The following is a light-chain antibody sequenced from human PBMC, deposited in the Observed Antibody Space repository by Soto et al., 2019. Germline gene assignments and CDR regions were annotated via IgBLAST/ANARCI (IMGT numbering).Light chain of an antibody. CDR2: WAS. CDR3: QQCYSPPWT. J-gene: IGKJ1*01. Sequence: DIVMTQSPASLAVSLGERAAIKCKSSQSVLVSSMNENCLGWYQQKPGQPPKLLIYWASTRASGVPDRFSGSGCGTDYTLTITTLQAEDEALHYCQQCYSPPWTFGQGTKVEIK. V-gene: IGKV4-1*01. CDR1: QSVLVSSMNENC.